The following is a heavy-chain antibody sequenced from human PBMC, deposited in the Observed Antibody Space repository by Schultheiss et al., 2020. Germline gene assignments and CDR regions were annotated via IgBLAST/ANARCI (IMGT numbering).Heavy chain of an antibody. CDR1: GFTVSSNY. D-gene: IGHD4-17*01. J-gene: IGHJ6*02. Sequence: GGSLRLSCAASGFTVSSNYMSWVRQAPGKGLEWVSAISGSGGSTYYADSVKGRFTISRDNSKNTLYLQMNSLRAEDTAVYYCARDLDDYGWSVYYYYGMDVWGQGTTVTVSS. CDR3: ARDLDDYGWSVYYYYGMDV. CDR2: ISGSGGST. V-gene: IGHV3-53*01.